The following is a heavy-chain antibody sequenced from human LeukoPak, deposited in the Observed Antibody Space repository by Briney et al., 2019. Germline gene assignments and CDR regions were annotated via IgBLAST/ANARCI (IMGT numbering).Heavy chain of an antibody. V-gene: IGHV3-15*07. CDR3: TTEWGIAAAGTYDFDY. Sequence: GGSLRLSCAASGFTFSNAWMNWVRQAPGKGLEWVGRIKSKTDGGTTDYAAPVKGRFTISRDDSKNTLSLQMNSLKTEDTAVYYCTTEWGIAAAGTYDFDYWGQGTLVTVSS. CDR2: IKSKTDGGTT. D-gene: IGHD6-13*01. CDR1: GFTFSNAW. J-gene: IGHJ4*02.